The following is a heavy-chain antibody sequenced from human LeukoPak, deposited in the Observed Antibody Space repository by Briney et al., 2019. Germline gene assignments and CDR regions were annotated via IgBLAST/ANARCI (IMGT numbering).Heavy chain of an antibody. V-gene: IGHV3-74*01. CDR3: VRANYYGMDV. D-gene: IGHD2-8*01. Sequence: AGGSLRLSCAASGFTFSRSWMHWVRQGPGKGLVWVSRINSDGSSTRYADFVKGRFTISRDNAKNTLYLQMNSLRSEDTALYYCVRANYYGMDVWGQGTTVTVSS. CDR1: GFTFSRSW. CDR2: INSDGSST. J-gene: IGHJ6*02.